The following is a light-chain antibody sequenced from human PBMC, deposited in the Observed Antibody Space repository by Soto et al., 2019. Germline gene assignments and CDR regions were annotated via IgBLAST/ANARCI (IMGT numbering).Light chain of an antibody. CDR2: DVS. V-gene: IGLV2-14*03. CDR1: SSDVGAYNS. J-gene: IGLJ1*01. Sequence: QSVLTQPASVSESPGQSIAISCTGTSSDVGAYNSVSWYQQHPGRAPKLMIHDVSNRPSGVSNRFSGSKSGNTASLTISGLQAEDEADYYCSSYTSSSTYVFGTGTKVTVL. CDR3: SSYTSSSTYV.